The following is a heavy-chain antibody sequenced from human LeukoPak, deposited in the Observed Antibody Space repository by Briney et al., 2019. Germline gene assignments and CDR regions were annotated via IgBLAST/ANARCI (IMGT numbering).Heavy chain of an antibody. CDR3: AKSRGTTRSSFDY. CDR1: GFTFDDYA. D-gene: IGHD4-17*01. J-gene: IGHJ4*02. V-gene: IGHV3-9*01. CDR2: ISWNSGSI. Sequence: GGSLRLSCAASGFTFDDYAMHWVRQAPGKGLEWVSHISWNSGSIGYADSVKGRFTISRDNAKNSLYLQMNSLRAEDTAFYYCAKSRGTTRSSFDYWGQGTLVTVSS.